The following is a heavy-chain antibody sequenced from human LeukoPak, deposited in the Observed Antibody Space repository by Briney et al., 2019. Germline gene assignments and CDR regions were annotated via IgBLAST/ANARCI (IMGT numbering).Heavy chain of an antibody. CDR1: GFSVTTNY. D-gene: IGHD6-13*01. CDR3: ARDVPAAGHDY. J-gene: IGHJ4*02. V-gene: IGHV3-66*01. CDR2: ISSGGDT. Sequence: GGSLRLSCAASGFSVTTNYMSWVRQAPGKGLEWVSVISSGGDTFYADSVNGRFTISRDESKKMIYLQMNTVRADDTAVYYCARDVPAAGHDYWGQGTLVTVSS.